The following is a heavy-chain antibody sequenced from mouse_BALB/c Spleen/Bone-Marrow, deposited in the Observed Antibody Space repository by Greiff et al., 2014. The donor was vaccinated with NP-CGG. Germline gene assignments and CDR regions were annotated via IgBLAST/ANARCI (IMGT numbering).Heavy chain of an antibody. CDR1: GFNIKDTY. D-gene: IGHD2-14*01. CDR3: AQGYDWAMDY. Sequence: VQLQQSGAELVKPGASVKLSCTASGFNIKDTYIHWVKQRPEQGLEWIGRIDPANGNTKYDPKFQGKATITTDTSSNTAHLQLSSLTSEDTAVYYCAQGYDWAMDYWGQGTSVTVSS. V-gene: IGHV14-3*02. CDR2: IDPANGNT. J-gene: IGHJ4*01.